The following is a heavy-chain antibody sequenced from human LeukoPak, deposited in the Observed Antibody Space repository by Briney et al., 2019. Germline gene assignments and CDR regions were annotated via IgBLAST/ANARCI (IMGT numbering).Heavy chain of an antibody. CDR1: GGSISGYSYY. D-gene: IGHD6-6*01. CDR2: IYYSGST. CDR3: ARDDVLDY. J-gene: IGHJ4*02. V-gene: IGHV4-39*07. Sequence: SETLSLTCTVSGGSISGYSYYWDWIRQPPGKGLEWIGTIYYSGSTYSNPSLKSRVTISVDTSKNQFSLKLSSVTAADTAVYYCARDDVLDYWGQGTLVTVSS.